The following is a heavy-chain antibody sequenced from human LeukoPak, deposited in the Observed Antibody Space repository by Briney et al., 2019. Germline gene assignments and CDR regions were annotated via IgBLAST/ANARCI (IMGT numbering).Heavy chain of an antibody. D-gene: IGHD5-24*01. CDR3: ARLHKARDHNWFDP. Sequence: GESLKISCKGSGYSFTSYWIGWVRQMPGKGLERMGIIYPGDSDTRYSPSFQGQVAISADKSISTAYLQWSSLKASDTAMYYCARLHKARDHNWFDPWGQGTLVTVSS. J-gene: IGHJ5*02. CDR2: IYPGDSDT. V-gene: IGHV5-51*01. CDR1: GYSFTSYW.